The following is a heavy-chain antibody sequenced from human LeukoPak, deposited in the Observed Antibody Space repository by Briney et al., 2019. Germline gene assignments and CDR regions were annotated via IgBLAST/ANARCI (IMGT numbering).Heavy chain of an antibody. V-gene: IGHV3-30-3*01. Sequence: RSGGSLRLSCAASGFTFSSYAMHWVRQAPGKGLEWVAVISYDGSNKYYADSVKGRFTISRDNSKNTLYLQMNSLRAEDTAVYYCARQPPTGYYAYYFDYWGQGTLVTVSS. D-gene: IGHD3-9*01. CDR1: GFTFSSYA. CDR2: ISYDGSNK. CDR3: ARQPPTGYYAYYFDY. J-gene: IGHJ4*02.